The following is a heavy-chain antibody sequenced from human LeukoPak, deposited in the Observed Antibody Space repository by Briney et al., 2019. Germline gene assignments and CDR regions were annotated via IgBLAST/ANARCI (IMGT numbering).Heavy chain of an antibody. D-gene: IGHD1-26*01. CDR1: GFTFGTYG. CDR3: AKSGGSYFSTLDS. CDR2: FSSDGYTT. Sequence: GGSLRLSCAASGFTFGTYGMHWVRQAPGKGLEWVTLFSSDGYTTYYADSVKGRFTISRDNSQNTLYLQMNSLRAEDTAVYYCAKSGGSYFSTLDSWGQGTLVTVSS. J-gene: IGHJ4*02. V-gene: IGHV3-30*18.